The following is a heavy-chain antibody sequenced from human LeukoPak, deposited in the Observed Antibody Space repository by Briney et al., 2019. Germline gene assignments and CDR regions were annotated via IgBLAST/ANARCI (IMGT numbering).Heavy chain of an antibody. Sequence: GGSLRLSCAASGFTFSSYEMTWVRQAPGKGLEWISYISGSGSTIYYADSVKGRFTISRDNAKNSLYLQMNSLRAEDTAAYYCARDTSGWYKRFDYWGQGTLVTVSS. CDR3: ARDTSGWYKRFDY. D-gene: IGHD6-19*01. J-gene: IGHJ4*02. CDR1: GFTFSSYE. CDR2: ISGSGSTI. V-gene: IGHV3-48*03.